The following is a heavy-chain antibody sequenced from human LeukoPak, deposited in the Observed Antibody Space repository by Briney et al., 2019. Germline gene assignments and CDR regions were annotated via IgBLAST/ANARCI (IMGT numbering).Heavy chain of an antibody. CDR3: AKVYCAGDCYVHYFDY. Sequence: GGSLRLSCAASGFTFSTYGMHWVRQAPGKGLEWVAVMRYDGSKKYYAESVKGRFTISRDNSKNTLYLQMNSLRAEDTAVYYCAKVYCAGDCYVHYFDYWGQGTLVTVSS. CDR2: MRYDGSKK. J-gene: IGHJ4*02. CDR1: GFTFSTYG. D-gene: IGHD2-21*02. V-gene: IGHV3-33*06.